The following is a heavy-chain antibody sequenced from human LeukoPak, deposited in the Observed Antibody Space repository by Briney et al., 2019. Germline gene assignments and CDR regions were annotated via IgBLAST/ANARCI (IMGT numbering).Heavy chain of an antibody. V-gene: IGHV3-49*03. CDR2: IRSKAYGGTT. CDR3: TRWPPHPSLKYYYDSSGYIPMGY. CDR1: GFTLGDYA. J-gene: IGHJ4*02. Sequence: GGSLRLSCTASGFTLGDYAMSWFRQAPGKGLEWVGFIRSKAYGGTTEYAASVKGRFTISRDESKSIAYLQMNSLKTEDTAVYYCTRWPPHPSLKYYYDSSGYIPMGYWGQGTLVTVSP. D-gene: IGHD3-22*01.